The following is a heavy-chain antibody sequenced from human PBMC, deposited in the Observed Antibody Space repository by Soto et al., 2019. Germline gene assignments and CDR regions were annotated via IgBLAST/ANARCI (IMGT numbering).Heavy chain of an antibody. CDR2: IKRKTNGGTT. V-gene: IGHV3-15*01. CDR3: SSGGDCSGNTCYTLGY. CDR1: GFTFTNAH. J-gene: IGHJ4*02. Sequence: EVQLVESGGGLVEPGGSLRLSCAASGFTFTNAHMSWVRQTPGKGLEWVGRIKRKTNGGTTDYAAPVKGRSTISRDDSKDTLYLQMNSLTAEDTAVYFCSSGGDCSGNTCYTLGYWGQGTLVTVSS. D-gene: IGHD2-15*01.